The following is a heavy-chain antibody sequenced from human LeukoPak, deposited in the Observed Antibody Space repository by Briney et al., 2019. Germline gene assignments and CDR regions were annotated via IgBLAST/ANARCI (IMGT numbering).Heavy chain of an antibody. CDR3: AKGPGSKAAGTGGFDY. CDR1: GFTFSSYA. CDR2: ISYDGSNK. V-gene: IGHV3-30-3*01. Sequence: PGGSLRLSCAASGFTFSSYAMHWVRQAPGKGLEWVAVISYDGSNKYYADSVKGRFTISRDNSKNTLYLQMNSLRAEDTAVYYCAKGPGSKAAGTGGFDYWGQGTLVTVSS. D-gene: IGHD6-13*01. J-gene: IGHJ4*02.